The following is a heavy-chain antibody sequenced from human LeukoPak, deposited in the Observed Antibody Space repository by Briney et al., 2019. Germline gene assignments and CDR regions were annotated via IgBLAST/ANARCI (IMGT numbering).Heavy chain of an antibody. CDR3: ARDGYGDYYYYYGMDV. J-gene: IGHJ6*02. Sequence: SETLSLTCTVSGGSISSYYWSWIRQPPGKGLEWIGYIYYSGSTNYNPSLKSRVTISVDTSKNQFSLKLSSVTAADTAVYYCARDGYGDYYYYYGMDVWAKGPRSPSP. CDR1: GGSISSYY. D-gene: IGHD4-17*01. CDR2: IYYSGST. V-gene: IGHV4-59*01.